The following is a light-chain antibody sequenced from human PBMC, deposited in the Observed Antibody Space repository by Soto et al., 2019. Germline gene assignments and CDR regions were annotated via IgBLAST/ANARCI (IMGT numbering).Light chain of an antibody. J-gene: IGKJ5*01. CDR2: EVS. V-gene: IGKV1-9*01. CDR3: QHLNSYPIT. Sequence: IQLTQFPSSLSASVGDRVTITCRASQGVSSHLAWHQQRPGKAPKLLIYEVSTLQSGVPSRFSGSGSGTVFTLTISIWQPEDFATYYCQHLNSYPITFGQGTLLEIK. CDR1: QGVSSH.